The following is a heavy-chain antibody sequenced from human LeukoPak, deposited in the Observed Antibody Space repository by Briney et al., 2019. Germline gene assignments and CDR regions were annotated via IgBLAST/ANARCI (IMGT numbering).Heavy chain of an antibody. J-gene: IGHJ4*02. D-gene: IGHD3-10*01. CDR1: GFSFSIYS. Sequence: GGSLRLSCAAFGFSFSIYSMNWVRQAPGKGLEWVSCFSSTDSYKYYADSVKGRFTISRDNAKNSLYLQMNSLRAEDTAVYYCARDFGRFGQSSAKLDSWGQGTLLTVSS. CDR3: ARDFGRFGQSSAKLDS. V-gene: IGHV3-21*01. CDR2: FSSTDSYK.